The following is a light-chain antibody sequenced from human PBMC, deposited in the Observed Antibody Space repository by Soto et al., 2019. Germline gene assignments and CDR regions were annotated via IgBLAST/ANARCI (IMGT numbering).Light chain of an antibody. Sequence: IQMTHAPSSLSASVLDRVTITCRASQGISNYLAWYQQKPGKVPKILIYSASTLQSGVPPRFSASGSGTDFTLTISSLQPEDVATYYCQQYNSYSFGQGTKVDIK. V-gene: IGKV1-27*01. CDR3: QQYNSYS. CDR1: QGISNY. CDR2: SAS. J-gene: IGKJ1*01.